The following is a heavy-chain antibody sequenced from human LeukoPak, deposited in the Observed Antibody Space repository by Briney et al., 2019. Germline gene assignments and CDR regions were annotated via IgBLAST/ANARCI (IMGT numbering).Heavy chain of an antibody. J-gene: IGHJ4*02. CDR3: ARRNHAYDWDY. D-gene: IGHD5-12*01. CDR1: GFTFSSYG. CDR2: ISYDGSNK. V-gene: IGHV3-30*03. Sequence: PGRSLRLSCAASGFTFSSYGMHWVRQAPGKGLEWVAVISYDGSNKYYADSVKGRFTVSRDNSKNTLYLQMNSLRAEDTAVYYCARRNHAYDWDYWGQGTLVTVSS.